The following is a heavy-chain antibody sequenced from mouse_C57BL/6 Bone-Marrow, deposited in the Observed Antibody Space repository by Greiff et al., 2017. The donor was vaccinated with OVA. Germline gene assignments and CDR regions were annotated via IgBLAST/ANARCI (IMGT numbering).Heavy chain of an antibody. CDR3: ARGTYWYFDV. V-gene: IGHV1-81*01. Sequence: LVESGAELARPGASVKLSCKASGYTFTSYGISWVKQRTGQGLEWIGEIYPRSGNTYYNEKFKGKATLTADKSSSTAYMELRSLTSEDSAVYFCARGTYWYFDVWGTGTTVTVSS. D-gene: IGHD2-14*01. J-gene: IGHJ1*03. CDR2: IYPRSGNT. CDR1: GYTFTSYG.